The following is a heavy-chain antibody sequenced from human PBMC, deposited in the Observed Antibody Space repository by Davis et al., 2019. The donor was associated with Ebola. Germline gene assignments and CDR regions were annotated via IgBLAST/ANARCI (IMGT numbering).Heavy chain of an antibody. V-gene: IGHV3-66*01. CDR1: GFTFSGSA. CDR3: ASFVVPYYYGMDV. D-gene: IGHD2-21*01. J-gene: IGHJ6*02. Sequence: GGSLRLSCAASGFTFSGSAMHWVRQAPGKGLEWVSVIYSGGSTYYADSVKGRFTISRDNSKNTLYLQMNSLRAEDTAVYYCASFVVPYYYGMDVWGQGTTVTVSS. CDR2: IYSGGST.